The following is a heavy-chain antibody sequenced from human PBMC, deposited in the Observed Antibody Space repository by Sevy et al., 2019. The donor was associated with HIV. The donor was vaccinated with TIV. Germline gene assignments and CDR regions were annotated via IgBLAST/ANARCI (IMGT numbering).Heavy chain of an antibody. V-gene: IGHV3-30*04. J-gene: IGHJ3*01. CDR3: ASAPIQLGAFDL. CDR2: ISYDATYK. D-gene: IGHD5-18*01. Sequence: GGSLRLSCAASGFIFSNYPIHWVRQAPGKGLEWVAVISYDATYKYYADSVKGRFTISRDNSKNTLYLQMNSLRAEDTAVYYCASAPIQLGAFDLWGQGTLVTVSS. CDR1: GFIFSNYP.